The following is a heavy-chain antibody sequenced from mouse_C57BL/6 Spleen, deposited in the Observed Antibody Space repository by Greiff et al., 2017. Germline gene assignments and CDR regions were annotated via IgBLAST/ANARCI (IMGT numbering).Heavy chain of an antibody. D-gene: IGHD1-1*01. J-gene: IGHJ1*03. CDR1: GYTFTDYN. CDR2: INPNNGGT. V-gene: IGHV1-18*01. Sequence: EVKLQESGPELVKPGASVKIPCKASGYTFTDYNMDWVKQSHGKSLEWIGDINPNNGGTIYNQKFKGKATLTVDKSSSTAYMELRSLTSEDTAVYYCAREGGYYGSYWYFDVWGTGTTVTVSS. CDR3: AREGGYYGSYWYFDV.